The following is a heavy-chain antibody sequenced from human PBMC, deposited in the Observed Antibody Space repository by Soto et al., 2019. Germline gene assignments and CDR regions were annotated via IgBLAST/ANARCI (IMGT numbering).Heavy chain of an antibody. Sequence: HPGGSLRLSCVVTGFTFSSYSMNWVRQAPGKGLEWVSAISGSGGSTYYADSVKGRFTISRDNSKNTLYLQMNSLRAEDTAVYYCAKDWAPGFDPWGQGTLVTVSS. CDR2: ISGSGGST. D-gene: IGHD3-16*01. V-gene: IGHV3-23*01. J-gene: IGHJ5*02. CDR1: GFTFSSYS. CDR3: AKDWAPGFDP.